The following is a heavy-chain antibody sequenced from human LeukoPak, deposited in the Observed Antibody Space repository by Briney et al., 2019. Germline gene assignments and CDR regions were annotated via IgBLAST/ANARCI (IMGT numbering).Heavy chain of an antibody. CDR2: INHSGST. Sequence: SETLSLTCAAYGGSFSGYYWSWIRQPPGKGLEWIGEINHSGSTNYNPSLKSRVTISVDTSKNQFSLKLSSVTAADTAVYYCARVITSSGWYKIRYYYYMDVWGKGTTVTVSS. CDR1: GGSFSGYY. V-gene: IGHV4-34*01. CDR3: ARVITSSGWYKIRYYYYMDV. J-gene: IGHJ6*03. D-gene: IGHD6-19*01.